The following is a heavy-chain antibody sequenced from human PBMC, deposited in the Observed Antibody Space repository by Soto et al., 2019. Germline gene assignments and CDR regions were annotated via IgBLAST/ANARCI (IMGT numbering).Heavy chain of an antibody. J-gene: IGHJ5*02. CDR2: ISYDASTQ. V-gene: IGHV3-30*03. D-gene: IGHD6-19*01. CDR1: GFNLGNYN. Sequence: SLRLSCTASGFNLGNYNVHWVRQAPGEGLKWVAVISYDASTQYFAGSVKGRFTMSRDRSNNTVYVEMNSLRTEDTAIYFCSTQSWLPSHHWGQGALVTVSS. CDR3: STQSWLPSHH.